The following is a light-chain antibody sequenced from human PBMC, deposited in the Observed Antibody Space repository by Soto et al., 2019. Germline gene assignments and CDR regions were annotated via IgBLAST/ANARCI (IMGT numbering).Light chain of an antibody. CDR2: HVS. Sequence: QSALTQPHSVSGSPGQSVTISCTGTSSDVGAYDYVSWYQQHPGKAPKLLIYHVSKRPSGVPDRFSGSKSGNTASLTISGLQAEDEADYYCCTDAGSYKVFGIGTKVTVL. J-gene: IGLJ1*01. CDR3: CTDAGSYKV. CDR1: SSDVGAYDY. V-gene: IGLV2-11*01.